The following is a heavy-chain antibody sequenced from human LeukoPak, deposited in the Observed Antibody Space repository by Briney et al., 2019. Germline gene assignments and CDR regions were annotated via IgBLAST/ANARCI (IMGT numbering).Heavy chain of an antibody. CDR1: GYTFTGYY. V-gene: IGHV1-2*02. J-gene: IGHJ4*02. CDR2: INPNSGGT. Sequence: ASVKVSCKASGYTFTGYYMHWVRQAPGQGLEWMGWINPNSGGTNYAQKFQGRVTMTRDTSISTAYMELSRLRSDDTAVYYCARDVSRDDFWSGFDDYWGQGTLVTVSS. CDR3: ARDVSRDDFWSGFDDY. D-gene: IGHD3-3*01.